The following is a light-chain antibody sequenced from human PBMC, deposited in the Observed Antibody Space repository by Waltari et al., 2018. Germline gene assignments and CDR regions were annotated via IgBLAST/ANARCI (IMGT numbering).Light chain of an antibody. J-gene: IGLJ3*02. CDR2: GNT. CDR1: DSNIRAGYD. CDR3: QSYDRSLTGSWV. Sequence: QSVLTQPPSVSGAPGQRVTISCTGSDSNIRAGYDVHRYQQLPGTAPKLLIYGNTNRPSGVSDRFSDSKSGTSGSLAITGLQAEDEAYYYCQSYDRSLTGSWVFGGGTKLTVL. V-gene: IGLV1-40*01.